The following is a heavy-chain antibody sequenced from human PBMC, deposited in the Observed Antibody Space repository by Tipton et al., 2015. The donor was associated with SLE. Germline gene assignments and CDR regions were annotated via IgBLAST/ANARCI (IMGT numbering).Heavy chain of an antibody. Sequence: TLSLTCTVSRGSIGSGSYWSWIRQPAGKGLEWIGRIYIGGSTHYNPSLKSRVTISRDTSKNQFSLKLTSVTAADTAVYYCARGGAFDYWGQGTLVTVSS. CDR2: IYIGGST. V-gene: IGHV4-61*02. D-gene: IGHD1-26*01. CDR3: ARGGAFDY. CDR1: RGSIGSGSY. J-gene: IGHJ4*02.